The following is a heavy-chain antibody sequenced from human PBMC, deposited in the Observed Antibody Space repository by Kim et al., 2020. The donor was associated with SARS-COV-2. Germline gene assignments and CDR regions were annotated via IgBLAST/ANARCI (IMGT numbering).Heavy chain of an antibody. CDR3: ARAVGVRGFIMAFDI. J-gene: IGHJ3*02. V-gene: IGHV3-13*01. D-gene: IGHD3-10*01. Sequence: GGSLRRSCAASGFTFSSYDMHWVRQATGKGLEWVSAIGTAGDTYYPGSVKGRFTISRENAKNSLYLQINSLRAGDTAVYYCARAVGVRGFIMAFDIWGQGTMVTVSS. CDR2: IGTAGDT. CDR1: GFTFSSYD.